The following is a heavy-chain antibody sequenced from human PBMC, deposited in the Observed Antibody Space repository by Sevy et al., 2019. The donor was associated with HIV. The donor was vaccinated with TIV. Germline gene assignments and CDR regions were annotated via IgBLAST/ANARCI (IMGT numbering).Heavy chain of an antibody. CDR3: AGMYYYGSGSYYKRGYYGMDV. CDR1: GGSFSGYY. CDR2: INHSGST. V-gene: IGHV4-34*01. J-gene: IGHJ6*02. Sequence: SETLSLTCAVCGGSFSGYYWSWIRQPPGKGLEWTGEINHSGSTNYNPSLKSRVTISVDTCKNQFSLELSSVTAADTAGYYCAGMYYYGSGSYYKRGYYGMDVWGQGTTVTVSS. D-gene: IGHD3-10*01.